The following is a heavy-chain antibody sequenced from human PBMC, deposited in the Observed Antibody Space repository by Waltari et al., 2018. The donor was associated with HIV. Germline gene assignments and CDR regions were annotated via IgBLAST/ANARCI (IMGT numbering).Heavy chain of an antibody. D-gene: IGHD3-22*01. CDR1: GFTFDDSA. V-gene: IGHV3-9*01. J-gene: IGHJ4*02. Sequence: EVQLVESGGDLVQPGRSLRLSCAASGFTFDDSAMHWVRQAPGKGLEWVSGINWNSDNIGYADSVKGRFTISRDHAKNSLYLQMNSLRPEDTALYYCAKAYDSSGFQYYFDYWGQGTLVTVSS. CDR2: INWNSDNI. CDR3: AKAYDSSGFQYYFDY.